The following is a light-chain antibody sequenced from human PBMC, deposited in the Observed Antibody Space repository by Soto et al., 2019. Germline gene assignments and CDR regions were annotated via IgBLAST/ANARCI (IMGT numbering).Light chain of an antibody. CDR1: QSISSNY. J-gene: IGKJ4*01. CDR2: GAS. CDR3: QQYGYPQLT. Sequence: EIVLTQSPGTLSLSPGETVTLSCRASQSISSNYVAWVQHKPGQAPRLLIYGASSRAPGIPERFRGSGSGTDFSLTINTLEPEDCEVFYCQQYGYPQLTFGGGTKVEIK. V-gene: IGKV3-20*01.